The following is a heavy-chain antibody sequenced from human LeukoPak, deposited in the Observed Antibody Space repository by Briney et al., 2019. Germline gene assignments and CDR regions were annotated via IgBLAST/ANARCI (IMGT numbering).Heavy chain of an antibody. V-gene: IGHV7-4-1*02. D-gene: IGHD2/OR15-2a*01. Sequence: ASVKVSCKASGYTFTSYAMNWVRQAPGQGLEWMGWINTNTGNPTYAQGFTGRFVFSLDTSVSTAYLQISSLKAADTAAYYCASFNASAWGAFDIWGQGTMVTVSS. CDR2: INTNTGNP. CDR1: GYTFTSYA. J-gene: IGHJ3*02. CDR3: ASFNASAWGAFDI.